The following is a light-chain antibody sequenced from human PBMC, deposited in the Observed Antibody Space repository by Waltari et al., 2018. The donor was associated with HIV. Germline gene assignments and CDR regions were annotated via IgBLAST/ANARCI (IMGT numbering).Light chain of an antibody. V-gene: IGLV2-8*01. J-gene: IGLJ2*01. CDR1: SSDVAAYNY. Sequence: QSALAQPPPASGSAGQSVTISCTGTSSDVAAYNYVSWYQQHPGKSPKLIIYDGTKRPSGVPDRFSGSKSGNTASLTVSVLQVEDEADYYCSSYADSDTPVVFGGGTKLTVL. CDR2: DGT. CDR3: SSYADSDTPVV.